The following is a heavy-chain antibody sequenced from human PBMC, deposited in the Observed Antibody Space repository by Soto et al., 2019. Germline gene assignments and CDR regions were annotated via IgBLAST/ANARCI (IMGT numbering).Heavy chain of an antibody. J-gene: IGHJ6*02. CDR1: GYTFTTYY. CDR3: ARGLRYSSSWYGYYYYGMDV. CDR2: ISPDGGRT. D-gene: IGHD6-13*01. Sequence: GASVKVSCKASGYTFTTYYMHWVRQAPGQGLEWMGIISPDGGRTSYAQKFQGRVTMTRDTSISTAYMELSSLRSEDTAVYYCARGLRYSSSWYGYYYYGMDVWGQGTTVTVSS. V-gene: IGHV1-46*01.